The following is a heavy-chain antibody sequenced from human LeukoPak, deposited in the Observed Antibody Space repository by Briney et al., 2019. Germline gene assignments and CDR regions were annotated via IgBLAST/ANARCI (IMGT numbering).Heavy chain of an antibody. Sequence: GGSLRLSCAASGFSFSSSWMGWVRQAPGKGLEWVANIKPDGSDKSYVDSVKGRFTISRDNAKDSLYLEMDSLRVEDTALYYCSRSLNSWGQGALVTVSS. V-gene: IGHV3-7*01. CDR2: IKPDGSDK. CDR3: SRSLNS. CDR1: GFSFSSSW. J-gene: IGHJ5*02.